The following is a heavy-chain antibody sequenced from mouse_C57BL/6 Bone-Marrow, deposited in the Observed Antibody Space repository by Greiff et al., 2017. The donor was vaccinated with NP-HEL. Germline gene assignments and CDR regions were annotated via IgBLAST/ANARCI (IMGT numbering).Heavy chain of an antibody. D-gene: IGHD1-1*01. CDR3: ARNSYGFAY. Sequence: QVQLQQSGAELVKPGASVKLSCKASGYTFTSYWMHWVKQRPGQGLKWIGMIHPNSGSTNYNEKFKSKATLTVDKSSSTAYMQLSSLTSEDSAVYYCARNSYGFAYWGQGTLVTVSA. V-gene: IGHV1-64*01. CDR1: GYTFTSYW. J-gene: IGHJ3*01. CDR2: IHPNSGST.